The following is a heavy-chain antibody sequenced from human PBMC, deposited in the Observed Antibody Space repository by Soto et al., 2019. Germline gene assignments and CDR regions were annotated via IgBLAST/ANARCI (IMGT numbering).Heavy chain of an antibody. CDR3: ARDSPSLDY. CDR2: ISAYNGNT. CDR1: GYTFTSYH. V-gene: IGHV1-18*01. Sequence: QVQLVQSGAEVKKPGASVKVSCKASGYTFTSYHISWVRQAPGQGLEWMGWISAYNGNTNYAQNLQGRDTMTTDTSTSTDYMELRSLISDDTAVYYCARDSPSLDYWGQGTLVTLSS. J-gene: IGHJ4*02.